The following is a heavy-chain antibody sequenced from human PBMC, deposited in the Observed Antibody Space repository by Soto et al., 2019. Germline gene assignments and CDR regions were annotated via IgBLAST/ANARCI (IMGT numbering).Heavy chain of an antibody. CDR2: ISSSSSYI. Sequence: GGSLRLSCAASGFTFSSYSMNWVRQAPGKGLEWVSSISSSSSYIYYADSVKGRFTISRDNARNSLYLQMNSLRAEDTAVYYCARDQPGYSYGYGLGYWGQGTLVTVSS. J-gene: IGHJ4*02. CDR1: GFTFSSYS. CDR3: ARDQPGYSYGYGLGY. V-gene: IGHV3-21*01. D-gene: IGHD5-18*01.